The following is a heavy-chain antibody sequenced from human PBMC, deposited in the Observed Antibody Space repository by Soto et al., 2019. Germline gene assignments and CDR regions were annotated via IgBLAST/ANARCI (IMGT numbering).Heavy chain of an antibody. J-gene: IGHJ4*02. CDR2: IYYSGST. V-gene: IGHV4-59*01. Sequence: PSETLSLTCTVSGGSISSYYWSWIRQPPGKGLEWIGYIYYSGSTNYNPSLKSRVTISVDTSKNQFSLKLSSVTAADTAVYYCARSAGDYASQPFDYWGQGTLVTVSS. D-gene: IGHD4-17*01. CDR3: ARSAGDYASQPFDY. CDR1: GGSISSYY.